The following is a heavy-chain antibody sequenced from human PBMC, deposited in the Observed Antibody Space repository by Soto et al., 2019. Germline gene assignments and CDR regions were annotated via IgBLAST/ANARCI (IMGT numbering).Heavy chain of an antibody. CDR1: GYTFTSYG. CDR3: ARDLGGWPDY. CDR2: INPNSGDT. J-gene: IGHJ4*02. Sequence: ASVKVSCKASGYTFTSYGISWVRQAPGQGLEWMGWINPNSGDTNYAQKLQGRVTMTTDTSTSTAYMELSSLRSEDTAVYYCARDLGGWPDYWGQGTLVTVSS. V-gene: IGHV1-18*01. D-gene: IGHD6-19*01.